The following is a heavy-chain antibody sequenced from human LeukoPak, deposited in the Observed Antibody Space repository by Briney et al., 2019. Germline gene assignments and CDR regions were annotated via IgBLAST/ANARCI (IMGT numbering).Heavy chain of an antibody. J-gene: IGHJ4*02. D-gene: IGHD1-7*01. CDR2: IYYSGST. CDR1: GGSISSSSYY. Sequence: SETLSLTCTVSGGSISSSSYYWGWIRQPPGKGLEWIGSIYYSGSTYYNPSLKSRVTISVDTSKNQFSLKLSSVTAADTAVYYCARLETSYYFDYWGQGTLVTVSS. V-gene: IGHV4-39*07. CDR3: ARLETSYYFDY.